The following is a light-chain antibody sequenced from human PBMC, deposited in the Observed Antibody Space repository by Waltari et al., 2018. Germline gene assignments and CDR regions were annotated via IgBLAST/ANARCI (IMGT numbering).Light chain of an antibody. CDR1: NIGCQS. V-gene: IGLV3-21*02. CDR2: DDT. Sequence: SCVLTQPPSVSVAPGQTASITCGGYNIGCQSVPWVQQRPGQAPVLVVYDDTDRPSGIPERFSCSNSVNTATLTISRFEAGDEADYYCQVWDTGSDHYVFGSGTKVTVL. J-gene: IGLJ1*01. CDR3: QVWDTGSDHYV.